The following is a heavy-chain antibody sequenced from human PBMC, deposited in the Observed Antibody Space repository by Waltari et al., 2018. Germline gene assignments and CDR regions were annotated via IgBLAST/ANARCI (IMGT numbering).Heavy chain of an antibody. CDR1: GGTFSSYA. Sequence: QVQLVQSGAEVKKPGSSVKVSCKASGGTFSSYAISWVRQAPGQGLEWMGGIIPILGIPNYAQKFQGMVTITADESTSTAYMELSSLRAEDTAVYYCAAGPTISGVVSYFDYWGQGTLVTVSS. D-gene: IGHD3-3*01. CDR2: IIPILGIP. V-gene: IGHV1-69*04. CDR3: AAGPTISGVVSYFDY. J-gene: IGHJ4*02.